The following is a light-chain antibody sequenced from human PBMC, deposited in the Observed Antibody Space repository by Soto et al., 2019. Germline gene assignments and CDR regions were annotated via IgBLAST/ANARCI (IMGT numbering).Light chain of an antibody. CDR1: QTISSW. Sequence: DIQMTQSPSSVSASVGDRVTITCRASQTISSWLAWYQQKPGKAPNLLIYGASNLQSGVPSRFSGGGSGTDFTLTISSLQPEDFGTYYCQQSYTSPVTFGGGTKVDI. CDR3: QQSYTSPVT. J-gene: IGKJ4*01. V-gene: IGKV1-12*01. CDR2: GAS.